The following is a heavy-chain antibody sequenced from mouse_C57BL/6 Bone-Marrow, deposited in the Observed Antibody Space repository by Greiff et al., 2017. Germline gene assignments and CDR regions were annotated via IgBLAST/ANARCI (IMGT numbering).Heavy chain of an antibody. CDR2: IYPRSGNT. J-gene: IGHJ2*01. Sequence: VQLVESGAELARPGASVKLSCKASGYTFTSYGISWVKQRTGQGLEWIGEIYPRSGNTYYNAKFKGKATLTADKSSSTAYMELRSLTSEDSAVYFWARGSYYSNYFDYWGQGTTLTVSS. V-gene: IGHV1-81*01. D-gene: IGHD2-5*01. CDR1: GYTFTSYG. CDR3: ARGSYYSNYFDY.